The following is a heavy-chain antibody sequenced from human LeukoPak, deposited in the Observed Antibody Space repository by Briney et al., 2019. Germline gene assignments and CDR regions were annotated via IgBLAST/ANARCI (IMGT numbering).Heavy chain of an antibody. V-gene: IGHV3-48*04. J-gene: IGHJ5*02. CDR2: ISGTSSTI. D-gene: IGHD7-27*01. CDR3: ARNWGSESS. Sequence: GGSLRLSCAASGFTFSSYSMNWVRQAPGKGLEWVSYISGTSSTIYYADSVKGRFTISRDNAKNSLYLQMSSLRAEDTAVYYCARNWGSESSWGQGTLVTVSS. CDR1: GFTFSSYS.